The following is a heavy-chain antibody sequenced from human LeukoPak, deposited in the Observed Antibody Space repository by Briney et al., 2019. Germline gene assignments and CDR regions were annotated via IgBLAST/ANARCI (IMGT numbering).Heavy chain of an antibody. CDR2: INPSGDGT. J-gene: IGHJ4*02. CDR3: TREPPSTGYYDY. V-gene: IGHV1-46*01. D-gene: IGHD1-1*01. Sequence: ASVKVSCKASGYSLTSYFMHWVRQAPGQGLEWMGVINPSGDGTSYTQKFQGRVTMTRDMSTSTGFIELTSLRSEDTAVYFCTREPPSTGYYDYWGQGTLVTVSS. CDR1: GYSLTSYF.